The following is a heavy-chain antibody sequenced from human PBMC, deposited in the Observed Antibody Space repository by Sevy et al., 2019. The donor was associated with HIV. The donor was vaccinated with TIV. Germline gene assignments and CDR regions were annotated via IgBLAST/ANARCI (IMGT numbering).Heavy chain of an antibody. D-gene: IGHD6-19*01. CDR3: ARIAVAGYQFDY. J-gene: IGHJ4*02. V-gene: IGHV3-11*01. CDR2: ISSSGSTI. Sequence: GGSLRLSCAASGFTFSDYYMSWIRQAPGKGLEGVSYISSSGSTIYYADSVKGRFTISRDNAKNSLYLQMNSLRAEDTAVYYCARIAVAGYQFDYWGQGTLVTVSS. CDR1: GFTFSDYY.